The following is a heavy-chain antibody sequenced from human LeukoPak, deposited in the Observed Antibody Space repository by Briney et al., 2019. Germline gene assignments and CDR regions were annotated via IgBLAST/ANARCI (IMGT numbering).Heavy chain of an antibody. V-gene: IGHV4-34*01. Sequence: PSETLSLTCAVYGGSFSGYYWSWIRQPPGKGLEWIGEINHSGSTNYNPSLKSRVTISVDTSKNQFSLKLSSVTAADTAVYYCARGLFYYYYYMDVWGKGTTATVSS. J-gene: IGHJ6*03. CDR1: GGSFSGYY. CDR3: ARGLFYYYYYMDV. CDR2: INHSGST.